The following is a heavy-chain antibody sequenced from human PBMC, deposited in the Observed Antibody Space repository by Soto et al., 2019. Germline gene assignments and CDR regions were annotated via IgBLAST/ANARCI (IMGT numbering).Heavy chain of an antibody. J-gene: IGHJ6*02. D-gene: IGHD6-13*01. V-gene: IGHV5-51*01. CDR3: TRIAAAAYYYYGMDV. Sequence: PGESLKISCKGSGYSFTSYWIGWVRQMPGKGLEWMGIIYPGDSDTRYSPSFQGQVTISRDDSKSIAYLQMNSLKTEDTAVYYCTRIAAAAYYYYGMDVWGQGTTVTVSS. CDR1: GYSFTSYW. CDR2: IYPGDSDT.